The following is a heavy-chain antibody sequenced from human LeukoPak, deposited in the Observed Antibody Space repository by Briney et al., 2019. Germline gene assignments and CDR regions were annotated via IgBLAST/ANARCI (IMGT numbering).Heavy chain of an antibody. V-gene: IGHV4-59*01. CDR1: GGSISSYY. Sequence: SETLSLTCTVSGGSISSYYWSWIRQPPGKGLEWIGYIYYSGSTNYNPSLKSRVTISVDTSKNQFSLKLSSVTAADTAVYYCXXXXXXXXXSGYLTHAFAIWGQGTMVTVSS. D-gene: IGHD3-22*01. J-gene: IGHJ3*02. CDR3: XXXXXXXXXSGYLTHAFAI. CDR2: IYYSGST.